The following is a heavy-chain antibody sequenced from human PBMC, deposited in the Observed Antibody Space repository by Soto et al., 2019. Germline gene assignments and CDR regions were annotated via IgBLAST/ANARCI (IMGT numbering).Heavy chain of an antibody. D-gene: IGHD6-13*01. J-gene: IGHJ6*02. CDR2: ISDDGDST. Sequence: GGSLRLSFGASGFTFSDSAMTWVRQAPGKGLEWVSSISDDGDSTYYAYYVKVRFTISIDNSKKTLFLQMSSLRPEDTAVYYCAKSLSTAGNYGLGXWGQVTSFTVS. CDR1: GFTFSDSA. V-gene: IGHV3-23*01. CDR3: AKSLSTAGNYGLGX.